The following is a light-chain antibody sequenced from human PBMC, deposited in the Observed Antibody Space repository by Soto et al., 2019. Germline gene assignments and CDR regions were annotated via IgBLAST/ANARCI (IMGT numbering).Light chain of an antibody. CDR1: QSVGSNY. CDR3: QQYGSSPPYT. Sequence: EIVLTQSPGNLSLSPGERATLSCRASQSVGSNYLAWYQQKPGQAPRLLIYGASSRASGIPDRFSGSGSGTDFTLTISRLEPEDFAVYYCQQYGSSPPYTFGQGTKLEIK. J-gene: IGKJ2*01. CDR2: GAS. V-gene: IGKV3-20*01.